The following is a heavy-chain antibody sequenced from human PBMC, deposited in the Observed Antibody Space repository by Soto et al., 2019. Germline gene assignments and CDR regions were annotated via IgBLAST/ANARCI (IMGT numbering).Heavy chain of an antibody. D-gene: IGHD3-22*01. CDR3: ARVESVDYYDSSGYHGFDY. V-gene: IGHV1-18*01. CDR1: GYTFTSYG. Sequence: QVQLEQSVAEVKKPGASVKVSCKASGYTFTSYGISWVRQAPGQGLEWMGWISAYNGNTNYAQKLQGRVTMTTDTSTSTAYMELRSLRSDDTAVYYCARVESVDYYDSSGYHGFDYWGQGTLVTVSS. J-gene: IGHJ4*02. CDR2: ISAYNGNT.